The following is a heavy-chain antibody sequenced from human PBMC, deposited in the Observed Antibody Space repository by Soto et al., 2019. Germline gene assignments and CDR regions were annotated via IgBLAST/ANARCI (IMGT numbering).Heavy chain of an antibody. CDR1: GYTLTELS. Sequence: ASVKVSCKVSGYTLTELSMHWVRQAPGKGLEWMGGFDPEDGETIYAQKFQGRVTMTEDTSTDTAYMELSSLRSEDTAVYYCATLDFWSGSRNSWGQGTLVTVSS. V-gene: IGHV1-24*01. CDR2: FDPEDGET. J-gene: IGHJ4*02. CDR3: ATLDFWSGSRNS. D-gene: IGHD3-3*01.